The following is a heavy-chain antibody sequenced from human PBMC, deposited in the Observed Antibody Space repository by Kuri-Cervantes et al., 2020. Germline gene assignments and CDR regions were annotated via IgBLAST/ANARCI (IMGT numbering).Heavy chain of an antibody. CDR3: ARGDSGYYFDAFDI. D-gene: IGHD3-22*01. Sequence: GSLRLSCTVSGGSISSYYWSWIRQPPGKGLEWIGYIYYSGSTSYNPSLKSRVTISVDTSKNQFSLKLSSVTAADTALYYCARGDSGYYFDAFDIWGQGTMVTVSS. CDR1: GGSISSYY. V-gene: IGHV4-59*01. CDR2: IYYSGST. J-gene: IGHJ3*02.